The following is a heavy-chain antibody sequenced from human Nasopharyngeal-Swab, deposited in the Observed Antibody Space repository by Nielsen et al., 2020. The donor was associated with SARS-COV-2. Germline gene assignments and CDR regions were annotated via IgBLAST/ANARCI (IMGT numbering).Heavy chain of an antibody. D-gene: IGHD6-19*01. Sequence: WVRQAPGQGLEWMGWINPNSGGTNYAQKFQGRVTMTRDTSISTAYMELSRLRSDDTAVYYCARDLPSIAVAGNWGQGTLVTVSS. J-gene: IGHJ4*02. CDR2: INPNSGGT. CDR3: ARDLPSIAVAGN. V-gene: IGHV1-2*02.